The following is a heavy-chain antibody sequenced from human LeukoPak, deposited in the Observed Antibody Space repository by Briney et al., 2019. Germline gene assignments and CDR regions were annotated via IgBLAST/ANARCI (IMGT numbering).Heavy chain of an antibody. CDR3: ARAYCSSTSCLAWGGGSRSIKTNAFDI. V-gene: IGHV4-34*01. Sequence: PSETLSLTCAVYGGSFSDYYWSWIRQPPGKGLEWIGEINHSGSTNYNPSLKSRVTISVDTSKNQFSLKLSSVTAADTAVYYCARAYCSSTSCLAWGGGSRSIKTNAFDIWGQGTMVTVSS. J-gene: IGHJ3*02. CDR1: GGSFSDYY. D-gene: IGHD2-2*01. CDR2: INHSGST.